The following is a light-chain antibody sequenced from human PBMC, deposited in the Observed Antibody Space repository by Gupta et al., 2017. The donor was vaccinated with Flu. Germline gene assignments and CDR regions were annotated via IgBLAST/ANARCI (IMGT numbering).Light chain of an antibody. J-gene: IGKJ1*01. CDR3: QQENNWPWT. Sequence: EIVITQSPATLSVSPGERATLSCRASQSVSSNLAWYQQKPGQGPRLLIYGASTRATGIPASFSGSGSGTEFTLTISSRQSEDFAVYYCQQENNWPWTFGQGTKVEIK. CDR2: GAS. V-gene: IGKV3-15*01. CDR1: QSVSSN.